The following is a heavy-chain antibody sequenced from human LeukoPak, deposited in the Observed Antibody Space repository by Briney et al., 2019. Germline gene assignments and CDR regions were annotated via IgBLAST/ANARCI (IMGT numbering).Heavy chain of an antibody. D-gene: IGHD2-2*01. J-gene: IGHJ5*02. V-gene: IGHV1-58*02. CDR1: GFTFTSSA. Sequence: SVKVSCKASGFTFTSSAMQWVRQARGQHLEWIGWIVVGSGNTNYAQKFQERVTITRDMSTSTAYMELSSLRSEDTAVYYCARAIGYCSSTSCFYNWFDPWGQGTLVTVSS. CDR3: ARAIGYCSSTSCFYNWFDP. CDR2: IVVGSGNT.